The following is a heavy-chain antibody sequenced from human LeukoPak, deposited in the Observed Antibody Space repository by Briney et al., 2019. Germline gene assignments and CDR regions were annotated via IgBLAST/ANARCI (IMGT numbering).Heavy chain of an antibody. V-gene: IGHV1-46*01. J-gene: IGHJ4*02. Sequence: ASVKVSCKASGYTFTSYYMHWVRQAPGQGLEWMGIINPSGGSTSYAQKFQGRVTMTRDTSTSTVYMELSSLRSEDMAVYYCAGARSLTSYDFWSGYYDPLYFDYWGQGTLVTVSS. CDR1: GYTFTSYY. CDR2: INPSGGST. D-gene: IGHD3-3*01. CDR3: AGARSLTSYDFWSGYYDPLYFDY.